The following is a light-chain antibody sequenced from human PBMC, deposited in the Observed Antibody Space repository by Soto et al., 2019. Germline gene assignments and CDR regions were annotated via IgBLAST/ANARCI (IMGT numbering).Light chain of an antibody. CDR2: GAS. CDR3: QHYGTSAL. J-gene: IGKJ3*01. Sequence: EIVLTQYPGTMCLSPGERATLSCRASESVSTSYLAWYQQKPGQAPRLLIYGASGRATGIPDRFSVSASGTDFTLTISRLEPEDFAVYYCQHYGTSALFGPGTKVDIK. CDR1: ESVSTSY. V-gene: IGKV3-20*01.